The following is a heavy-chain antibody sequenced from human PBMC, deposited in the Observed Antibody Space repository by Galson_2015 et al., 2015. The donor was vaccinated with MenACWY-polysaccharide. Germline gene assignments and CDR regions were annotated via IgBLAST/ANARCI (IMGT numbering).Heavy chain of an antibody. D-gene: IGHD2-2*01. V-gene: IGHV3-30-3*01. CDR1: GFTFNSYA. Sequence: SLRLSCAASGFTFNSYAMHWVRQAPGKGLEWVAVISYDETNKYYADSVKGRFTISRDNSKNTLYQQMNSLRAEDAAVYYCARDYCSRTSCYGLDVWGQGTTVIVSS. CDR3: ARDYCSRTSCYGLDV. J-gene: IGHJ6*02. CDR2: ISYDETNK.